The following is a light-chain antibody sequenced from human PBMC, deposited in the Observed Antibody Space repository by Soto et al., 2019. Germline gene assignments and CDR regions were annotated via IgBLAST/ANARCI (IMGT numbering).Light chain of an antibody. V-gene: IGLV2-14*01. J-gene: IGLJ2*01. Sequence: QSALTQPASVSGSPGQSITISCTGTSSDVGGYNYVSWYQQHPGKAPKLMIYDVSHRPSGVSNRFSGSKSGNTASLTISGLQAEDEADYYCSSYTSSSTVVFGGWTKVTVL. CDR2: DVS. CDR1: SSDVGGYNY. CDR3: SSYTSSSTVV.